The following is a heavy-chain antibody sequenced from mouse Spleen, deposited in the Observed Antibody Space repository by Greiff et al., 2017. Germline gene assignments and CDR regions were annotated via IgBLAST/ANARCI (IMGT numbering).Heavy chain of an antibody. D-gene: IGHD2-5*01. V-gene: IGHV5-9*04. CDR2: ISSGGGNT. CDR1: GFTFSSYT. Sequence: DVHLVESGGGLVKPGGSLKLSCAASGFTFSSYTMSWVRQTPAKRLEWVATISSGGGNTYYPDSVKGRFTISRDNAWNTLYLQMSSLRSEDTAMYYCARQEVYSNLAWFAYWGQGTLVTVSA. J-gene: IGHJ3*01. CDR3: ARQEVYSNLAWFAY.